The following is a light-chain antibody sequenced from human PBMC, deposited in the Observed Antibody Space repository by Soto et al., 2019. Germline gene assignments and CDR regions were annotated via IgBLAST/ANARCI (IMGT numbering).Light chain of an antibody. Sequence: EIVLTQSPDTLSLSPGERATLSCRASQSVASLYLAWYQQKPGQPPRLLIYDASSRATGIPARFSGSGSQTDFTLTIRRLEPEDFAVYYCQQYGTSPRTFGQGTKVDIK. CDR2: DAS. CDR3: QQYGTSPRT. J-gene: IGKJ1*01. V-gene: IGKV3-20*01. CDR1: QSVASLY.